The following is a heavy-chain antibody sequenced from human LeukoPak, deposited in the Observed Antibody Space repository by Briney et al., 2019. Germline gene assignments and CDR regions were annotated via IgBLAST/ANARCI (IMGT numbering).Heavy chain of an antibody. J-gene: IGHJ4*02. Sequence: GGSLRLSCVGSGFSVSSNYMNWVRQAPGRGLDWVSVIYSDGRTFYVDSVKGRFTSSRDNSKNTVDLQMNNLGADDTAVYYCARGAFDWGQGTLVTVSS. CDR2: IYSDGRT. CDR1: GFSVSSNY. CDR3: ARGAFD. V-gene: IGHV3-53*01.